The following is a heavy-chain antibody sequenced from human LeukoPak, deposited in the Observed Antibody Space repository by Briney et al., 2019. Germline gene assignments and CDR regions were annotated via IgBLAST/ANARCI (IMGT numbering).Heavy chain of an antibody. V-gene: IGHV1-69*13. CDR3: AGVGYYYDSSGYYGY. CDR2: IIPIFGTA. J-gene: IGHJ4*02. D-gene: IGHD3-22*01. Sequence: SVKVSCKASGGTFSSYAISWVRQAPGQGLEWMGGIIPIFGTANYAQKFQGRVTITADESTSTAYMELSSLRSEDTAVYYCAGVGYYYDSSGYYGYWGQGTLVTVSS. CDR1: GGTFSSYA.